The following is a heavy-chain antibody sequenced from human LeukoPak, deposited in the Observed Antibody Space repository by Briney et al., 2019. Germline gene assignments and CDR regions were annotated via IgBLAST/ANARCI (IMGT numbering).Heavy chain of an antibody. D-gene: IGHD2-2*01. CDR3: ARDIKGQYQDAFDI. Sequence: GGSLTLSCAASGFTFSSYEMNWVRQAPGKGLEWGSYISSSGRNIKYADSGEGRFTSARGHAKTSAYLQMNSQRAEDTAVYYCARDIKGQYQDAFDIWGQGTMVTVSS. J-gene: IGHJ3*02. CDR1: GFTFSSYE. CDR2: ISSSGRNI. V-gene: IGHV3-48*03.